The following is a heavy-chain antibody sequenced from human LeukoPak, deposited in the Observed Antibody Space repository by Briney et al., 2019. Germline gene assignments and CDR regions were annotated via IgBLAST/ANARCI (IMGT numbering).Heavy chain of an antibody. D-gene: IGHD6-13*01. J-gene: IGHJ4*02. V-gene: IGHV1-2*02. Sequence: GASVKVSCKASGCTFTGYYIHWVRQAPGQGLEWMGWINPNTGGANYAQKFQGRVIMTRDTSISTAYMELTRLRSDDTAVYYCARGESSHYDYWGQGTLVTVSS. CDR2: INPNTGGA. CDR3: ARGESSHYDY. CDR1: GCTFTGYY.